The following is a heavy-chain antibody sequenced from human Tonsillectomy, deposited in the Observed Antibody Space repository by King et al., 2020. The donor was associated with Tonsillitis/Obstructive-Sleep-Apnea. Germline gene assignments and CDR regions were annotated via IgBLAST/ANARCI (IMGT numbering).Heavy chain of an antibody. Sequence: EVQLVESGGGLVQPGRSLRLSCAASGFTFDDYAMHWVRQAPGKGLEWVSGISWNSGSILYADSVRGRFTISRDNAKNSLYLQMNSLRAEDTALYYCAKGGGAHTYYYMDVWGKGTTVTVSS. CDR3: AKGGGAHTYYYMDV. CDR1: GFTFDDYA. J-gene: IGHJ6*03. D-gene: IGHD3-16*01. CDR2: ISWNSGSI. V-gene: IGHV3-9*01.